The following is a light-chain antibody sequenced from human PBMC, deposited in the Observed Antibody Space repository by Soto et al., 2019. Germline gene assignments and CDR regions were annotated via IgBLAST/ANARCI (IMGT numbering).Light chain of an antibody. Sequence: AIRMTQSPSSLSASTGDRVTISCRASQGISSYLAWYQKKPGKAPKLLIYAASTLQSGVPSRFSGSGSGTDFTLTISGLQSADFATYYCQQYYIYPRAFGQGTQVECK. CDR2: AAS. CDR1: QGISSY. V-gene: IGKV1-8*01. J-gene: IGKJ1*01. CDR3: QQYYIYPRA.